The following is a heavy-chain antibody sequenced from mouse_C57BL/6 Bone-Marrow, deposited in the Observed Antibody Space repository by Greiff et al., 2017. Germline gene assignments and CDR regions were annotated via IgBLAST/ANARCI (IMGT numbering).Heavy chain of an antibody. CDR3: AKYYYGYHGYCDV. D-gene: IGHD2-2*01. Sequence: QVQLQQSGAELVRPGTSVKMSCKASGYTFTNYWLGWAKQRPGHGLEWIGDIYPGGGYTNYNEKFKGKATLTADKSSSTAYMQFSSLTSEDSAIYYCAKYYYGYHGYCDVWGTGTTVTVSA. CDR2: IYPGGGYT. V-gene: IGHV1-63*01. J-gene: IGHJ1*03. CDR1: GYTFTNYW.